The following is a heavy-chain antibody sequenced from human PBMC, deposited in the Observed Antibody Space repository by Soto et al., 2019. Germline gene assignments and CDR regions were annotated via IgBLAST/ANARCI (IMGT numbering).Heavy chain of an antibody. D-gene: IGHD3-10*01. J-gene: IGHJ6*02. CDR3: TTEVLLWFGSYGMDV. CDR2: ISYDGSNK. CDR1: GLTFSSYA. Sequence: GGSLRLSCAASGLTFSSYAMHWVRQAPGKGLEWVAVISYDGSNKYYADSVKGRFTISRDNSKNTLYLQMNSLKTEDTAVYYCTTEVLLWFGSYGMDVWGQGTTVTVSS. V-gene: IGHV3-30-3*01.